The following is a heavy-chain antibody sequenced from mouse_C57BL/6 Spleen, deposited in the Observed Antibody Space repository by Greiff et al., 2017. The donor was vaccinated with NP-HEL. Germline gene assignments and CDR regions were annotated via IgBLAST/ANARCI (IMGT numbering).Heavy chain of an antibody. CDR3: ARGPLYYGSSGY. J-gene: IGHJ2*01. CDR2: IYPGSGST. CDR1: GYTFTSYW. V-gene: IGHV1-55*01. D-gene: IGHD1-1*01. Sequence: VQLQQPGAELVKPGASVKMSCKASGYTFTSYWITWVKQRPGQGLEWIGDIYPGSGSTNYNEKFKSKATLTVDTSSSTAYLQLSSLTSEASAVYYGARGPLYYGSSGYWGQGTTLTVSS.